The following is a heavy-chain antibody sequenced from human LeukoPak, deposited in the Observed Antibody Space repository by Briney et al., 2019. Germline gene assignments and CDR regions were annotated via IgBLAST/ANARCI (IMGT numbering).Heavy chain of an antibody. CDR3: AKGAYDILTGYLSY. Sequence: GGSLRLSCAASGFTFDDYAMHWVRQAPGKGLEWVSGISWNSGSIGYADSVKGRFTISRDNAKNSLYLQMNSLRAEDMALYYCAKGAYDILTGYLSYWGQGTLVTVSS. V-gene: IGHV3-9*03. D-gene: IGHD3-9*01. CDR2: ISWNSGSI. J-gene: IGHJ4*02. CDR1: GFTFDDYA.